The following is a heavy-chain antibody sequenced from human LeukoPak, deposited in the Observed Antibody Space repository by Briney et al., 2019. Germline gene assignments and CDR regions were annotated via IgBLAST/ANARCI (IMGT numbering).Heavy chain of an antibody. CDR1: GYTFTSYY. CDR2: INPSGGST. Sequence: ASVRVSCKASGYTFTSYYMHWVRQAPGQGLEWMGIINPSGGSTSYAQKFQGRVTMTRDTSTSTVYMELSSLRSEDTAVYYCARDSHRSWYSSGWYMAEYFQHWGQGTLVTVSS. D-gene: IGHD6-19*01. J-gene: IGHJ1*01. CDR3: ARDSHRSWYSSGWYMAEYFQH. V-gene: IGHV1-46*01.